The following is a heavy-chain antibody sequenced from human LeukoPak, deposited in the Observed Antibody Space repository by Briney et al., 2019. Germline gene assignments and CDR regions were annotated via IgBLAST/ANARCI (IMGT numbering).Heavy chain of an antibody. D-gene: IGHD2-15*01. V-gene: IGHV4-4*07. CDR2: IHTSGST. J-gene: IGHJ4*02. CDR3: ARAWRWLPLDS. CDR1: GGSISSYY. Sequence: SETLSLTCTVSGGSISSYYWTWIRQPAGKGLEWIGRIHTSGSTNYNPSLKSRVTMSADTSKSQFSLKLTSVTAADTAVYYCARAWRWLPLDSWGQGTLVTVSS.